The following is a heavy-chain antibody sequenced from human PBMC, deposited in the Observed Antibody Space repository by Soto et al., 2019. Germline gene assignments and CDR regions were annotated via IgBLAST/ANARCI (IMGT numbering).Heavy chain of an antibody. CDR2: IYYSGST. D-gene: IGHD3-10*01. CDR1: GGSISSGDYY. V-gene: IGHV4-30-4*01. J-gene: IGHJ5*02. CDR3: ARDYYGSGSYWSWFDP. Sequence: SETLSLTCTVSGGSISSGDYYWSWIRQPPGKGLEWIGYIYYSGSTYYNPSLKSRVTTSVDTSKNQFSLKLSSVTAADTAVYYCARDYYGSGSYWSWFDPWGQGTLVTVSS.